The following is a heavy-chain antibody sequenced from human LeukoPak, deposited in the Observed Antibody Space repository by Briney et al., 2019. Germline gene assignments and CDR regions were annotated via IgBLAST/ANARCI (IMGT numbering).Heavy chain of an antibody. D-gene: IGHD3-22*01. CDR1: GGSFSGYY. V-gene: IGHV4-34*01. CDR2: INHSGST. CDR3: ARGYYDSSGLYGY. J-gene: IGHJ4*02. Sequence: SETLSLTCAVYGGSFSGYYWSWLRQPPGKGREWIGEINHSGSTNYNPSLKSRVTISVDTSKNQFSLKLSSVTAADTAVYYCARGYYDSSGLYGYWGQGTLVTVSS.